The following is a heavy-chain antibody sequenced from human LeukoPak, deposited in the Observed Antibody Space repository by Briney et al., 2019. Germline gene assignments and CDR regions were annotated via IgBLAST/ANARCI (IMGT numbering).Heavy chain of an antibody. D-gene: IGHD1-26*01. CDR2: ISYDGSNK. Sequence: GRSLRLSCAASGFTFSSYAMHWVRQAPGKGLEWVAVISYDGSNKYYADSVKGRFTISRDNSKNTLYLQMNSLRAEDTAVYYCAREDSGSYYSDYWGQGTLVTVSS. J-gene: IGHJ4*02. V-gene: IGHV3-30-3*01. CDR1: GFTFSSYA. CDR3: AREDSGSYYSDY.